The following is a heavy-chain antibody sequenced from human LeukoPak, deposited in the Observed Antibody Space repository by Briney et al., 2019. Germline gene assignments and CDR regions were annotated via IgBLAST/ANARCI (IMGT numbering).Heavy chain of an antibody. CDR1: GGSFSGYY. V-gene: IGHV4-34*01. D-gene: IGHD6-13*01. CDR2: INHSGST. Sequence: SETLSLTCAVYGGSFSGYYWSWIRQPPGKGLEWIGEINHSGSTNYNPSLKSRVTISVDTSKNQFSLKLSSVTAADTAVYYCAKGLAAAGGYWGQGTLVTVSS. CDR3: AKGLAAAGGY. J-gene: IGHJ4*02.